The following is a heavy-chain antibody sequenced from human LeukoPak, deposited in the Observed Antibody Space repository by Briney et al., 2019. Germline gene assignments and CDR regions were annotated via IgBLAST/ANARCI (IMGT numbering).Heavy chain of an antibody. CDR1: GFTFRSYA. J-gene: IGHJ4*02. CDR2: ISDSGGST. D-gene: IGHD5-24*01. CDR3: AKDRDPPRDGYNLGGIDY. Sequence: GGSLRLSCAASGFTFRSYAMSWVRQAPGKGLEWVSGISDSGGSTYYADSVEGRFTVSRDYYKNTLYLQMNSLRAEHTAVYSCAKDRDPPRDGYNLGGIDYWGQGILVTVSS. V-gene: IGHV3-23*01.